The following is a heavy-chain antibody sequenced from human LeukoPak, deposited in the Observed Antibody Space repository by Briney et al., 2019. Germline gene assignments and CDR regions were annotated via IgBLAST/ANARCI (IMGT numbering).Heavy chain of an antibody. V-gene: IGHV3-11*04. J-gene: IGHJ6*03. CDR1: GFTFSDYY. Sequence: GGSLRLSCAASGFTFSDYYMSWIRQAPGKGLEWVSYISSSGSTIYYADSVKGRFTISRDNSKNTLYLQMNSLRAEDTAVYYCAKDKGYSSGLYYYYYYMDVWGKGTTVTISS. D-gene: IGHD3-22*01. CDR3: AKDKGYSSGLYYYYYYMDV. CDR2: ISSSGSTI.